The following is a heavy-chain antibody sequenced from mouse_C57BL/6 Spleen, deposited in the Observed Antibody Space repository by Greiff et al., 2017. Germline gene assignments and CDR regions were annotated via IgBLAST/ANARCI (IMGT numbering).Heavy chain of an antibody. Sequence: EVQVVESGPGLVKPSQSLSLTCSVTGYSITSGYYWNWIRQFPGNKLEWMGYISYDGSNNYNPSLKNRISITRDTSKNQFFLKLNSVTTEDTATYYCARDQGYEGYFDYWGQGTTLTVSS. V-gene: IGHV3-6*01. D-gene: IGHD2-3*01. CDR3: ARDQGYEGYFDY. J-gene: IGHJ2*01. CDR1: GYSITSGYY. CDR2: ISYDGSN.